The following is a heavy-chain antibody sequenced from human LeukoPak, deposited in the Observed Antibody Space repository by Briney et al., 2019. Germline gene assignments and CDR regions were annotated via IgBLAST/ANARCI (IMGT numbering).Heavy chain of an antibody. V-gene: IGHV1-2*02. D-gene: IGHD2-21*02. J-gene: IGHJ4*02. CDR1: GYTFTGYY. Sequence: ASVKVSCKASGYTFTGYYIHCVRQAPGQGLEWMGWIHPNRGNTNYALEFQGRVTMTRDTSISTAYMELNRLTSDDTAVYYCAKVTATTFDYWGQGTLVTASS. CDR3: AKVTATTFDY. CDR2: IHPNRGNT.